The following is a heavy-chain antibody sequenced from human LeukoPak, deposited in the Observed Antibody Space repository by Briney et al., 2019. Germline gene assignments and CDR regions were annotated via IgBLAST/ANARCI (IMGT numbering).Heavy chain of an antibody. D-gene: IGHD6-6*01. Sequence: PGRSLRLSCAASGFTFSSYGMHWVRQAPGKGLEWVAVIWYDGSNKYYADPVKGRFTISRDNSKNTLYLQMNSLRAEDTAVYYCARDRGDSSSLDYWGQEPLVTVSS. CDR3: ARDRGDSSSLDY. V-gene: IGHV3-33*01. J-gene: IGHJ4*02. CDR2: IWYDGSNK. CDR1: GFTFSSYG.